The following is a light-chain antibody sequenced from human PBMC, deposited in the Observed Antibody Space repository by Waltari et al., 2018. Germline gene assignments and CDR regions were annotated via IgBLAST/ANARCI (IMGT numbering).Light chain of an antibody. CDR3: QQYYSTPYT. J-gene: IGKJ2*01. CDR2: WAS. CDR1: QSVLCSSNNKNY. V-gene: IGKV4-1*01. Sequence: DIVMPQSPDSLPVSLGERATIHCQSSQSVLCSSNNKNYLAWYQQKPGQPPKLLIYWASTRESGVPDRFSGSGSGTDFTLTISSLQAEDVAVYYCQQYYSTPYTFGQGTKLEIK.